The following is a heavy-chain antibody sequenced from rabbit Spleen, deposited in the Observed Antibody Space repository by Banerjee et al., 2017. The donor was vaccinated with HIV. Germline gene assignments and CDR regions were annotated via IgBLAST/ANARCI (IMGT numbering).Heavy chain of an antibody. CDR3: ARDLPDVIGWNFGW. CDR2: INAVTGKA. D-gene: IGHD4-1*01. V-gene: IGHV1S45*01. J-gene: IGHJ3*01. Sequence: QEQLVESGGGLVKPEGSLTLTCTASGFSFSTKAVMCWVRQAPGKGLEWIACINAVTGKAVYASWAKGRYTFSKTSSTTVTLEMTSLTAADTATYFCARDLPDVIGWNFGWWGQGTLVTVS. CDR1: GFSFSTKAV.